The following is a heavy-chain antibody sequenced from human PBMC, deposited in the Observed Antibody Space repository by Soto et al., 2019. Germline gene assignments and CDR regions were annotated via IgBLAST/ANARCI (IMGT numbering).Heavy chain of an antibody. CDR3: ARSGGDYRPFDS. J-gene: IGHJ4*02. D-gene: IGHD2-21*01. V-gene: IGHV3-48*03. CDR2: MTGSGSAI. Sequence: PGGSLRLSCAASGFSFSNSEMNWIRHAPGKGLEWVSHMTGSGSAIYYADSVKGRFTISRDNAKNLLYLQLNSLRAEDTALYYCARSGGDYRPFDSWGQGTLVTVSS. CDR1: GFSFSNSE.